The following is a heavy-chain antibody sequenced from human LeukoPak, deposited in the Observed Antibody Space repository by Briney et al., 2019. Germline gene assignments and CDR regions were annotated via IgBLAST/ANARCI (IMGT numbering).Heavy chain of an antibody. V-gene: IGHV3-21*01. Sequence: GGSLRLSCAASGFTISSYSMSWVRQAAGEGLEWVASISSSSSYIYYADSVKGRFTISRDNAKNSLYLQMNSLRAEDTAVYYCAELGITMIGGVWGKGTTVTISS. CDR3: AELGITMIGGV. CDR2: ISSSSSYI. CDR1: GFTISSYS. J-gene: IGHJ6*04. D-gene: IGHD3-10*02.